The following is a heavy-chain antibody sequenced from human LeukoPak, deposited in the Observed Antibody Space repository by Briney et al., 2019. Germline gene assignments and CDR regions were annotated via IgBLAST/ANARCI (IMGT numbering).Heavy chain of an antibody. CDR2: IHTDGTNT. V-gene: IGHV3-74*01. CDR3: AKDIGAMIAGYFDY. Sequence: QPGGSLRLSCAASGFTFSRYWMHWVRQAPGKGLMWVSHIHTDGTNTTYADSVKGRFTISRDNAKNTLYLQMNSLRAEDTALYYCAKDIGAMIAGYFDYWGQGTLVTVSS. D-gene: IGHD5-12*01. J-gene: IGHJ4*02. CDR1: GFTFSRYW.